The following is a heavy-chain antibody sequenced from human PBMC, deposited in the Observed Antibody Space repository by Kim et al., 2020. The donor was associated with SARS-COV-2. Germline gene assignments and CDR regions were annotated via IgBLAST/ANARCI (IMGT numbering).Heavy chain of an antibody. J-gene: IGHJ3*02. V-gene: IGHV1-18*04. CDR3: ARADGGNSEDAFDI. CDR2: ISAYNGNT. CDR1: GYTFTSYG. D-gene: IGHD2-21*02. Sequence: ASVKVSCKASGYTFTSYGISWVRQAPGQGLEWMGWISAYNGNTNYAQKLQDRVTMTTDTSTSTAYMELRSLRSDDTAVYYCARADGGNSEDAFDIWGQGTMVTVSS.